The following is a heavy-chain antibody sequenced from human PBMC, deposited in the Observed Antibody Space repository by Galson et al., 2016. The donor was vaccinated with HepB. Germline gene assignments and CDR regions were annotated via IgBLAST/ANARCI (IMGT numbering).Heavy chain of an antibody. CDR1: DGSISGSTYY. CDR2: ISYTGST. J-gene: IGHJ4*02. V-gene: IGHV4-39*01. CDR3: ARQMKGLLNLFDY. Sequence: SETLSLTCTVSDGSISGSTYYWGWIRQPPGKGLEWIGTISYTGSTYYNPSLKSRVTISVDTSKNQFSLRLSSVTAADTAVYYCARQMKGLLNLFDYWGQGTLVTVSS.